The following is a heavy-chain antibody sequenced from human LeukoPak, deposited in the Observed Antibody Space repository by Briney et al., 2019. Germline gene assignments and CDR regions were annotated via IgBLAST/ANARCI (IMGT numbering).Heavy chain of an antibody. CDR2: IYYSGST. CDR1: GGSISSSSYY. J-gene: IGHJ6*03. CDR3: AREAYVYYYYYTDV. D-gene: IGHD3-16*01. Sequence: SETLSLTCTVSGGSISSSSYYWSWIRQPPGKGLEWIGYIYYSGSTNYNPSLKSRVTISVDTSKNQFSLKLSSVTAADTAVYYCAREAYVYYYYYTDVWGKGTTVTVSS. V-gene: IGHV4-61*01.